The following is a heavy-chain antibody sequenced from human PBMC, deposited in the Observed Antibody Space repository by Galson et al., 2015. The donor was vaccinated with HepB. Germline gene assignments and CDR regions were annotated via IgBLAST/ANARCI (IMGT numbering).Heavy chain of an antibody. CDR3: ARGYRGKAAGFFDY. CDR2: ISGHNGNT. D-gene: IGHD6-13*01. J-gene: IGHJ4*02. Sequence: SVKVSCKASGYTFSSYGISWVRQAPGQGLEWMGRISGHNGNTNYAQKLQGRVTMTTDTSTSTAYMELRSLRSDDTAVYYCARGYRGKAAGFFDYWGQGTLVTVSS. V-gene: IGHV1-18*01. CDR1: GYTFSSYG.